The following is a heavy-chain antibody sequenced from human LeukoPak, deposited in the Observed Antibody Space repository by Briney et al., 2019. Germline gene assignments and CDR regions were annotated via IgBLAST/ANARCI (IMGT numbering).Heavy chain of an antibody. CDR2: ISGSGRDT. V-gene: IGHV3-23*01. D-gene: IGHD2-8*01. CDR3: AKDTSVARYCTNDICSPFDY. Sequence: GGSLRLSRAASGFTFSSSAMSSARQAPGKWLQWVSAISGSGRDTCDADSVKGRFTISTDNSKTMLYLQMTSLRAEDTAVYYCAKDTSVARYCTNDICSPFDYWGQGTLVTVSS. CDR1: GFTFSSSA. J-gene: IGHJ4*02.